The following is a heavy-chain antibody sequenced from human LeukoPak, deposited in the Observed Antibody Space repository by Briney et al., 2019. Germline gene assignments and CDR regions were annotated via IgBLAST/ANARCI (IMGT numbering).Heavy chain of an antibody. CDR1: VGTFISYT. J-gene: IGHJ5*02. Sequence: SVKVSCKASVGTFISYTISWVRQAPGQGLEWMGRIIPTLGIANYAQKFQGRVTITAEKSTSTAYMELSSLRSEDTAVYYCAVLVGYSYGSVPTSTNWFDPWGQGTLVTVSS. V-gene: IGHV1-69*02. D-gene: IGHD5-18*01. CDR3: AVLVGYSYGSVPTSTNWFDP. CDR2: IIPTLGIA.